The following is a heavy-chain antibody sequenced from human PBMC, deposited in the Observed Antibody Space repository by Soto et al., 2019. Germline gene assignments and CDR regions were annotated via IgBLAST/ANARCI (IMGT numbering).Heavy chain of an antibody. V-gene: IGHV3-48*02. CDR1: GFTFSDYN. J-gene: IGHJ4*02. CDR2: IDIFSATI. CDR3: ARDGVAESDY. D-gene: IGHD2-15*01. Sequence: EVQLVESGGGLVQPGGSLRLSCAASGFTFSDYNMIWVRQAPGKGLQWVSYIDIFSATIYYADSVRGRFTISRDNAKNSLYLQMNSLRDEDTAVYYCARDGVAESDYWGQGTLVTVSS.